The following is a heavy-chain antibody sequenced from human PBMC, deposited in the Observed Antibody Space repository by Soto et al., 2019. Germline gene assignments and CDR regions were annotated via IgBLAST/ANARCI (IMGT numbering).Heavy chain of an antibody. J-gene: IGHJ4*02. CDR2: INHGGGT. CDR3: ARGGRRYSSNWYSDY. Sequence: SETLSLTCAVYGGSFSDYYWTWIRQPPGKGLEWIGEINHGGGTNYNPSLKSRVTISVDTSKNQFSLNLSSVTAADTAMYYCARGGRRYSSNWYSDYWGQGTLVTVSS. CDR1: GGSFSDYY. V-gene: IGHV4-34*01. D-gene: IGHD6-13*01.